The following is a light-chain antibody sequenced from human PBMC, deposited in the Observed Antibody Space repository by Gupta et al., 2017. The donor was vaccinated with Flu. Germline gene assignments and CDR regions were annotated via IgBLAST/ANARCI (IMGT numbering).Light chain of an antibody. Sequence: LSLSPGERATRSCRASQSVRSSYLAWYQQKPGQAPRLLIYGASSRATGIPDRFSGSGSGTDFTLTISRLEPEDFAVYYCQQEGSSPLTFGGGTKVEIK. CDR3: QQEGSSPLT. CDR2: GAS. V-gene: IGKV3-20*01. CDR1: QSVRSSY. J-gene: IGKJ4*01.